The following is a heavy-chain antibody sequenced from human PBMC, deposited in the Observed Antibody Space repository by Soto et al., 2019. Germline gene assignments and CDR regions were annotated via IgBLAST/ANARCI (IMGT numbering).Heavy chain of an antibody. CDR2: IKQDGSEK. J-gene: IGHJ4*02. CDR3: AREKRANGYFDY. V-gene: IGHV3-7*01. D-gene: IGHD6-25*01. Sequence: EVQLVESGGGLVPPGGSLRLYCAGAGFTFSSYWMSWVRQAPGKGLEWVANIKQDGSEKYYVDSVNVRFTISRDNAKNSVYLQMHSLRVEDTAVYYCAREKRANGYFDYWGQGTLVAVSP. CDR1: GFTFSSYW.